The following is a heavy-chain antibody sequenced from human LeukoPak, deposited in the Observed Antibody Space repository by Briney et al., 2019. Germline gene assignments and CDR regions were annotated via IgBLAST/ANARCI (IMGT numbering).Heavy chain of an antibody. V-gene: IGHV3-9*01. CDR3: AKDEGATVGYCTNTTCQGLDY. CDR2: ISGRSGSI. CDR1: GFTFNDYA. D-gene: IGHD2-2*01. Sequence: PGRSLRLSCAAPGFTFNDYAMHWVRQAPGKGREWVSGISGRSGSIVYADSVKGRFTLSRDNAKNSLYLQMNSLRPEDTALYYCAKDEGATVGYCTNTTCQGLDYWGQGTLVTVSS. J-gene: IGHJ4*02.